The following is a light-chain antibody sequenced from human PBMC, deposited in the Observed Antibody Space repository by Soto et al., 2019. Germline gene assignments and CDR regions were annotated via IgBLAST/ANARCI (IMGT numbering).Light chain of an antibody. CDR2: GNN. Sequence: QLVLTQPPSVSGAPGQRVTISCTGSSSNIGAGYDVHWYQQLPGTAPKLLIYGNNNRPSGVPDRFSGSKSGSSASLAITGLQAEDEADYYCQSYDSSLSALFGGGTKLIVL. V-gene: IGLV1-40*01. CDR3: QSYDSSLSAL. CDR1: SSNIGAGYD. J-gene: IGLJ2*01.